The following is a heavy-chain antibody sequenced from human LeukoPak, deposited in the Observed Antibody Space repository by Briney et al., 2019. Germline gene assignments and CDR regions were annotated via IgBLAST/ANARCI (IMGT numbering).Heavy chain of an antibody. CDR1: GGSFSAYY. CDR3: AREKVFGVIVESYNWFDH. V-gene: IGHV4-34*01. D-gene: IGHD3-3*01. CDR2: IDHSGGT. Sequence: PSETLSLTCAVYGGSFSAYYWNWIRQPPGEGLEWIGNIDHSGGTNYNPSLKSRVTISVDTSKNQSSLKLNSVTAADTAVYYCAREKVFGVIVESYNWFDHCGHGTLVTVSS. J-gene: IGHJ5*02.